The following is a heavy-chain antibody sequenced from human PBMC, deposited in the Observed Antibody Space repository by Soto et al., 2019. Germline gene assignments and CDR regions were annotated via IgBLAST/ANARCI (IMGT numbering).Heavy chain of an antibody. D-gene: IGHD4-17*01. J-gene: IGHJ3*02. CDR1: GFTFSSYG. CDR2: IWYDGSNK. Sequence: GGSLRLSCAASGFTFSSYGMHWVRQSPGKGLEWVAVIWYDGSNKYYADSAKGRFTISRDNSKNTLYLQMNSLRAEDTAVYYCAKAPTRTGAAFDIWGQGTMVTVSS. V-gene: IGHV3-33*06. CDR3: AKAPTRTGAAFDI.